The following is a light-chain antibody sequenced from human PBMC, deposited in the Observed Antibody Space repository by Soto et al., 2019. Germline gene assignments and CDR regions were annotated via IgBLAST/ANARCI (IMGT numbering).Light chain of an antibody. CDR3: IQDYNYPLT. J-gene: IGKJ4*01. Sequence: QMTQSPSSLSASVGDRVTITCRASQGIRSELGWYQQKPGKAPNLLIYTASTLQSGVPSRFSGSGSGTDFTLTISSLQPEDFATYYCIQDYNYPLTFGGGTKVDIK. CDR2: TAS. CDR1: QGIRSE. V-gene: IGKV1-6*01.